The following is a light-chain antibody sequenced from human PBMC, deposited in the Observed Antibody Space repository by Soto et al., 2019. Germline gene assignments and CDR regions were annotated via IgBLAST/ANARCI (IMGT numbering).Light chain of an antibody. J-gene: IGLJ2*01. V-gene: IGLV2-23*01. CDR1: SSDIGSYNL. CDR2: EGD. Sequence: QSALTQPASVSGSPGQSITISCTGTSSDIGSYNLVSWYQQHPGKVPKLIIYEGDKRPSGVSNRFSGSKSGNTASLTISGLQAEDEGDYYCSSYVGSRSVVFGGGTTLTVL. CDR3: SSYVGSRSVV.